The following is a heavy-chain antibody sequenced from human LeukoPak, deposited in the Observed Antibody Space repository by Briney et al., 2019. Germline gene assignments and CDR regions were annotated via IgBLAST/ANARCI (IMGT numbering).Heavy chain of an antibody. CDR1: GGSISSGSYY. V-gene: IGHV4-61*02. CDR3: ARDTTGGSYLHYFDD. J-gene: IGHJ4*02. D-gene: IGHD1-26*01. Sequence: SETLSLTCTVSGGSISSGSYYWSWIRQPAGKGLEWIGRIYTSGSTNYNPSLKSRVTISVDTSKNQFSLKLSSVTAADTAVYYCARDTTGGSYLHYFDDWGQGTLVTVSS. CDR2: IYTSGST.